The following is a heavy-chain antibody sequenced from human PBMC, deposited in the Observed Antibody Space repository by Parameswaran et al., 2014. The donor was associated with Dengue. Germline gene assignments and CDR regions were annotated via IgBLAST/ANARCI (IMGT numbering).Heavy chain of an antibody. CDR3: ASLNQYCSGGSCYEWIGY. V-gene: IGHV4-59*13. D-gene: IGHD2-15*01. CDR1: GGSISSYY. CDR2: IYYSGST. J-gene: IGHJ4*02. Sequence: ASETLSLTCTVSGGSISSYYWSWIRQPPGKGLEWIGYIYYSGSTNYNPSLKSRVTISVDTSKNQFSLKLSSVTAADTAVYYCASLNQYCSGGSCYEWIGYWGQGTLVTVSS.